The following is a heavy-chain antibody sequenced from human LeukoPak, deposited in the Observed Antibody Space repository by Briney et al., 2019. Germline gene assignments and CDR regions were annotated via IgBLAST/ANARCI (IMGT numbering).Heavy chain of an antibody. Sequence: KPSETLSVTCTVSGGSITSHYWSWIRQSPGKGLEWSGFTYYTGSTNSNPSLKSRVTMSADPSKNQVSLRLVSVTAADTAIYYCARHRDSLGFHNWFDPWGQGALVTVSS. V-gene: IGHV4-59*08. D-gene: IGHD3-16*01. CDR1: GGSITSHY. J-gene: IGHJ5*02. CDR2: TYYTGST. CDR3: ARHRDSLGFHNWFDP.